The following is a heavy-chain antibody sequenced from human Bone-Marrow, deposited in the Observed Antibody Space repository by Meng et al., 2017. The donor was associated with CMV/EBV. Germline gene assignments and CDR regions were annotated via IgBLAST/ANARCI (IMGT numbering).Heavy chain of an antibody. V-gene: IGHV3-74*01. CDR3: VRGAMCSSTSCYKYYYYGMDV. D-gene: IGHD2-2*02. J-gene: IGHJ6*02. Sequence: GESLKISCAASGFTFSTYWMHWVRQVPGKGLVWVSRISSDGSSTRSYADSVKGRFTISRDNAKNTLYLQMNSLRAEDTAVYYCVRGAMCSSTSCYKYYYYGMDVWGQGTTVTVYS. CDR2: ISSDGSSTR. CDR1: GFTFSTYW.